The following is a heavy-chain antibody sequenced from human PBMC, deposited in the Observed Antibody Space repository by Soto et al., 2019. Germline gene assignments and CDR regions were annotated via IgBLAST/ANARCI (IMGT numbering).Heavy chain of an antibody. J-gene: IGHJ5*01. CDR3: ARVVVLPAATTGRGFDS. Sequence: GASVKVSCKASGYTFISYGITWVRQAPGQGFEWMGWITAYSGNTNYAQKFQGRVTMTTDTSTGTASMELRSLRSDDTAVYYCARVVVLPAATTGRGFDSWGQGTLVTVSS. V-gene: IGHV1-18*04. CDR2: ITAYSGNT. D-gene: IGHD2-2*01. CDR1: GYTFISYG.